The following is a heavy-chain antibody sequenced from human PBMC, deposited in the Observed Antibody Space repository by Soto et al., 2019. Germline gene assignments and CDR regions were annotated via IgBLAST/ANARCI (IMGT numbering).Heavy chain of an antibody. Sequence: QVQLVESGGGLVKPGGSPRLSCAASGFTFSDYYMNWIRQAPGKGLEWGSYISSSGSTIYYADSVKGRFTISRDNAKNSLYLQMNSLRAEDTAVYYCARVRYYDSGSSINWFDPWGQGTLVTVSS. D-gene: IGHD3-10*01. CDR3: ARVRYYDSGSSINWFDP. CDR1: GFTFSDYY. V-gene: IGHV3-11*01. CDR2: ISSSGSTI. J-gene: IGHJ5*02.